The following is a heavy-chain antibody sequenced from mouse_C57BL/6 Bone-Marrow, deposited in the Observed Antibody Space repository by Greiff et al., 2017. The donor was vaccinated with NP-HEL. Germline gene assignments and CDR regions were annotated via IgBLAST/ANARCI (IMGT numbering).Heavy chain of an antibody. CDR2: INPNNGGT. V-gene: IGHV1-26*01. CDR3: ARNKKAFYCYGSFAY. CDR1: GYTFTDYY. Sequence: EVQLQQSGPELVKPGASVKISCKASGYTFTDYYMNWVKQSHGKSLEWIGDINPNNGGTSYNQKFKGKATLTVDKSSSTAYMELRSLTSEDSAVYYCARNKKAFYCYGSFAYWGQGTLVTVSA. D-gene: IGHD1-1*01. J-gene: IGHJ3*01.